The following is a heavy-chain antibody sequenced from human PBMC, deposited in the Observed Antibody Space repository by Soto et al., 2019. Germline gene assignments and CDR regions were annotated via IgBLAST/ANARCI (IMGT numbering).Heavy chain of an antibody. CDR1: GFTVSSNY. J-gene: IGHJ3*02. CDR3: ARVGYAVTTGGAFDI. CDR2: IYSGGST. D-gene: IGHD4-17*01. Sequence: EVQLVESGGGLIQPGGSLRRSCAASGFTVSSNYMSWIRKAPGKGLEWVSVIYSGGSTYYADSVKGRFTISRDNSKNTLYLQMNSLRAEDSAVYYCARVGYAVTTGGAFDIWAQGTMVTVSS. V-gene: IGHV3-53*01.